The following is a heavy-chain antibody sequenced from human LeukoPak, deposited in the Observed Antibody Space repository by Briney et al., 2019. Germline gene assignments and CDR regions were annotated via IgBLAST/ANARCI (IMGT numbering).Heavy chain of an antibody. V-gene: IGHV4-30-4*08. J-gene: IGHJ4*02. D-gene: IGHD3-16*01. CDR3: ARGVMGDRNDYFDY. CDR2: IYYSGST. Sequence: PSQXXSXTCTVSGGSISSGDYYWRWIRQPPGTGLEWIGYIYYSGSTYDNPSLKRRVTISVDTSKKEFSLKMSSVTAADTAVYYCARGVMGDRNDYFDYWGQGTLVTVSS. CDR1: GGSISSGDYY.